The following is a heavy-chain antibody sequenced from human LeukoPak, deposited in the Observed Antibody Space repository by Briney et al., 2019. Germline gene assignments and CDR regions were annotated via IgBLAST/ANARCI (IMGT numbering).Heavy chain of an antibody. Sequence: PSETLSLTRAVYGGSFSGYYWRWIGQPQPPGKGLEWIGEINHSGSTKYNPSLKSRVTISVDTSKNQFSLKLSSVTAADTAAYYCARDYRSTIGGEYGMDVWGQGTTVTVSS. CDR3: ARDYRSTIGGEYGMDV. D-gene: IGHD3-16*01. V-gene: IGHV4-34*01. CDR2: INHSGST. CDR1: GGSFSGYY. J-gene: IGHJ6*02.